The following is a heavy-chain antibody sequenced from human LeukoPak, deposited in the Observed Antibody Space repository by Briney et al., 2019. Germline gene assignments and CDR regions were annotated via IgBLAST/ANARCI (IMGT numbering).Heavy chain of an antibody. CDR1: GGSISSSSYY. CDR3: ARVDGSCSGGSCPSGNWFDP. CDR2: MYHSGST. Sequence: SEALSLTCTVSGGSISSSSYYWGWIRQPPGKGLEWIGSMYHSGSTYYNPSLKSRVTISVDTSKNQFSLKLSSVTAADTAVYYCARVDGSCSGGSCPSGNWFDPWGQGTLVTVSS. D-gene: IGHD2-15*01. V-gene: IGHV4-39*07. J-gene: IGHJ5*02.